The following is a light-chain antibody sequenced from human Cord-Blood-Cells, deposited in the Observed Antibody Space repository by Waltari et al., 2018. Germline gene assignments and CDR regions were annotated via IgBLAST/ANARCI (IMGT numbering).Light chain of an antibody. CDR1: SSDVGGHNY. Sequence: QSALTQPPSASGSPGQSVTIPCTGTSSDVGGHNYVSWYQQHPGKAPKLMIYEVSKRPSGVPDRFSGSKSGNTASLTVSWLQAEDEADYYCSSYAGSNNLIFGTGTKVTVL. CDR2: EVS. J-gene: IGLJ1*01. V-gene: IGLV2-8*01. CDR3: SSYAGSNNLI.